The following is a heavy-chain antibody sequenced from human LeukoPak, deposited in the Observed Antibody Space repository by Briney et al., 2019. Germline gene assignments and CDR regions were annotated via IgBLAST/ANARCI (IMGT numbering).Heavy chain of an antibody. CDR3: ARDLGYCSSTSCYRDAFDI. D-gene: IGHD2-2*01. V-gene: IGHV3-11*04. CDR2: ISSSGSTI. CDR1: GFTFSDYY. J-gene: IGHJ3*02. Sequence: GGSLRLSCAASGFTFSDYYMSWIRQAPGKGLEWVSYISSSGSTIYYADSVKGRFTISRDNAKNSLYLQMNSLRAEDTAVYYCARDLGYCSSTSCYRDAFDIWGQGTMVTVSS.